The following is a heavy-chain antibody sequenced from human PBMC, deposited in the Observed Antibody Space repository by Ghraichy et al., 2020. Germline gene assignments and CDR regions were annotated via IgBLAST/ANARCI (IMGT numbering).Heavy chain of an antibody. CDR3: ARGGYGDYSDAFDI. CDR2: ISTYNGNT. CDR1: GYTFTTDG. D-gene: IGHD4-17*01. Sequence: ASVKVSCKASGYTFTTDGMAWVRQAPGQGLEWMGWISTYNGNTEYAQKLQGRVTMTTDTSTNTAYMELRSLRSDDTAVYYCARGGYGDYSDAFDIWGQGTMVTVSS. J-gene: IGHJ3*02. V-gene: IGHV1-18*01.